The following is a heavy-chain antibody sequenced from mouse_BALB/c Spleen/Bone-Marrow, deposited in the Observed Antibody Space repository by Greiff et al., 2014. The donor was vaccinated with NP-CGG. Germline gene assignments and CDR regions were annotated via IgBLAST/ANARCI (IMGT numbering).Heavy chain of an antibody. J-gene: IGHJ3*01. D-gene: IGHD1-2*01. Sequence: QVQLKESGAELAKPGASVKMSCKASGYTFTSYWMHWVKQRPGQGLEWIGYINPNTGYTEYNQKFKDKATLTADKSSSTAYMQLSILTSEDSAVYDCAGGKGYGYVWFAYWGQGTLVTVSA. V-gene: IGHV1-7*01. CDR3: AGGKGYGYVWFAY. CDR1: GYTFTSYW. CDR2: INPNTGYT.